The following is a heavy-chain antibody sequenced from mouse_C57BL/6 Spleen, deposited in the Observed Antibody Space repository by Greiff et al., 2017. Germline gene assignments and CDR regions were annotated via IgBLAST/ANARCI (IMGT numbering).Heavy chain of an antibody. CDR2: IRSKSNNYAT. CDR1: GFSFHTYA. J-gene: IGHJ1*03. Sequence: EVQLQEPGGGLVQPKGSLNLSCAASGFSFHTYAMHWVRQAPGKGLEWVARIRSKSNNYATYYADSVNDRFTISRDDSESMLYLQMNNLETEATAMYYCVRPEGDRGYFDVWGTGTTVTVSS. D-gene: IGHD3-2*01. V-gene: IGHV10-1*01. CDR3: VRPEGDRGYFDV.